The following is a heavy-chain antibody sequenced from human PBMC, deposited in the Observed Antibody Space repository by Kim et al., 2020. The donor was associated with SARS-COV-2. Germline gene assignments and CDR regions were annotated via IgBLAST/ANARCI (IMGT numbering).Heavy chain of an antibody. V-gene: IGHV4-34*01. CDR3: ARAGVRGVNYNWFDP. D-gene: IGHD3-10*01. Sequence: SLKNRVTISVDTSKNQFSLKLSSVTAADTAVYYCARAGVRGVNYNWFDPWGQGTLVTVSS. J-gene: IGHJ5*02.